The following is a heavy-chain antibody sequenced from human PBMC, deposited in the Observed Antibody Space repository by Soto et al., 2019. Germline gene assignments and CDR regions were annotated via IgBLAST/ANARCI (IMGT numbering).Heavy chain of an antibody. V-gene: IGHV1-46*01. J-gene: IGHJ4*02. CDR2: INPSGGST. D-gene: IGHD3-3*01. CDR1: GYTFTGYY. Sequence: ASVKVSCKASGYTFTGYYMHWVRQAPGQGLEWMGIINPSGGSTSYAQEFQGRVTMTRDTSTSTVYMELSSLRSEDTAVYYCARLRMGEWLSRRYYFDYWGQGTLVTVSS. CDR3: ARLRMGEWLSRRYYFDY.